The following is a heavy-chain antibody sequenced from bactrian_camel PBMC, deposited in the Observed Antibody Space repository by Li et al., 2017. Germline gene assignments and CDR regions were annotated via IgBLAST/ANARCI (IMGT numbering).Heavy chain of an antibody. CDR1: GYTFSSEC. V-gene: IGHV3S53*01. D-gene: IGHD7*01. Sequence: VQLVESGGRLVQPGGSLRLSCAASGYTFSSECMGWFREITNKQRMQERVPVATIDSDGVTRYSDSVKGRFTISRDNAKNTLYLRMDSLKPEDTAMYYCAADSHAICSGGATWPYEHATWGQGTQVTVS. J-gene: IGHJ6*01. CDR3: AADSHAICSGGATWPYEHAT. CDR2: IDSDGVT.